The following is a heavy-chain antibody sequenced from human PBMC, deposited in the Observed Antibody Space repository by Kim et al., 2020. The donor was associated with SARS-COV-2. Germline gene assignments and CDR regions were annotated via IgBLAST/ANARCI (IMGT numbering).Heavy chain of an antibody. J-gene: IGHJ4*02. CDR2: INAGNGNT. V-gene: IGHV1-3*01. D-gene: IGHD1-7*01. Sequence: ASMKVSCKTSGYIFTSYSIHWVRQAPGQRLEWMGWINAGNGNTKYSQNFQARVIITRDTLGTTAYMELRSLRPEDTSVYYCARADDWNSPGTYDHWGQGTLVTVSS. CDR1: GYIFTSYS. CDR3: ARADDWNSPGTYDH.